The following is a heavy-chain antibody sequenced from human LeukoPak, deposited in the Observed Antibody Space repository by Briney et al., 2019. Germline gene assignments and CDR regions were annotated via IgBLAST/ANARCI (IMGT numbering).Heavy chain of an antibody. CDR1: GGTFSSYA. D-gene: IGHD1-26*01. Sequence: SVKVSCKASGGTFSSYAISWVRQAPGQGLEWMGRIIPILGIANYAQKFQGRVTITADKSTSTAYMELSSLRSEDTAVYYCARVPRGGSYGDYWGQGTLVTVSS. CDR3: ARVPRGGSYGDY. J-gene: IGHJ4*02. V-gene: IGHV1-69*04. CDR2: IIPILGIA.